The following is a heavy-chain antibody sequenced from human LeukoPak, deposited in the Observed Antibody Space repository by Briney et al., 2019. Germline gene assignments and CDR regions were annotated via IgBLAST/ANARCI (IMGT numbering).Heavy chain of an antibody. D-gene: IGHD6-13*01. Sequence: GGSLRLSCAASGFTFSTYAMNWVRQAPGTGLEWVSAISGSGGSTYYADSVKGRFTISRDNSKNTLYLQMNSLRAEDTAVYYCAKGPGIAAAASYYFDYWGQGTLVTVSS. CDR3: AKGPGIAAAASYYFDY. CDR1: GFTFSTYA. CDR2: ISGSGGST. V-gene: IGHV3-23*01. J-gene: IGHJ4*02.